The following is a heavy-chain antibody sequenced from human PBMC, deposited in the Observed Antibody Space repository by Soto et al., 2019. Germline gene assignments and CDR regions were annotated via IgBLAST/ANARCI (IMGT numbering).Heavy chain of an antibody. J-gene: IGHJ4*02. D-gene: IGHD4-17*01. V-gene: IGHV4-38-2*02. CDR2: IYHSGST. Sequence: SQTLSLTCTVSGYSISSGYYWGWIRQPPGKGLEWIGSIYHSGSTYYNLSLKSRVTISVDTSKNQFSLKLSSVTAADTAVYYCARVTTVIDYWGQGTLVTVSS. CDR3: ARVTTVIDY. CDR1: GYSISSGYY.